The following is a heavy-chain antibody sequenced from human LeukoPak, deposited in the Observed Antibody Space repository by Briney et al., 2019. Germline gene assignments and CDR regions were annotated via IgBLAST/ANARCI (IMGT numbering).Heavy chain of an antibody. Sequence: PGGSLRLSCAASGFTFSSYGMHWVRQAPGKGLEWVAVIWYDGSNKYYADSVEGRFTISRDNSKNTLYLQMNSLRAEDTAVYYCARDRAGRTGYFDYWGQGTLVTVSS. V-gene: IGHV3-33*01. CDR1: GFTFSSYG. J-gene: IGHJ4*02. D-gene: IGHD3-10*01. CDR2: IWYDGSNK. CDR3: ARDRAGRTGYFDY.